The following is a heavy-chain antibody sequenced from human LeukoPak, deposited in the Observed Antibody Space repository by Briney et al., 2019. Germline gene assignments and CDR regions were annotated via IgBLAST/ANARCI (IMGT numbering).Heavy chain of an antibody. Sequence: PGGSLRLSCAASGFTFSSYAMRWVRQAPGKGLEYVSAISSNGGSTYYANSVKGRFTISRDSSKDTLYLQMGSLRAEDMAVYYCARPGPNDYVWGSYRYWGQGTLVTVSS. D-gene: IGHD3-16*02. J-gene: IGHJ4*02. CDR3: ARPGPNDYVWGSYRY. V-gene: IGHV3-64*01. CDR1: GFTFSSYA. CDR2: ISSNGGST.